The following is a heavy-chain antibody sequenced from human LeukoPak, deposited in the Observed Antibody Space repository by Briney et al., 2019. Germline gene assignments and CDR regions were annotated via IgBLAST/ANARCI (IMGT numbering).Heavy chain of an antibody. D-gene: IGHD3-3*01. Sequence: KPSETLSLTCIVSDYSINSGYYWGWIRQPPGKGLEWIGSIYHSGSTYYNPSLQSQVSISADKSNNQFSLRLNSVIAADTAVYYCARGVDFDSWSGPRSYFDCWGQGTLVTVSS. CDR3: ARGVDFDSWSGPRSYFDC. CDR1: DYSINSGYY. J-gene: IGHJ4*02. V-gene: IGHV4-38-2*02. CDR2: IYHSGST.